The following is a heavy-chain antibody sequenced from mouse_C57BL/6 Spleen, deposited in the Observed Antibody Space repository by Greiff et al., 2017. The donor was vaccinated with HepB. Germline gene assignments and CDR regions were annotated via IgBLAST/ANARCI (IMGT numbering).Heavy chain of an antibody. CDR3: ARSGYYGYDDAMDY. CDR1: GYSFTGYY. V-gene: IGHV1-42*01. J-gene: IGHJ4*01. Sequence: EVQLQESGPELVKPGASVKISCKASGYSFTGYYMNWVKQSPEKSLEWIGEINPSTGGTTYNQKFKAKATLTVDKSSSTAYMQLKSLTSEDSAVYYCARSGYYGYDDAMDYWGQGTSVTVSS. D-gene: IGHD2-2*01. CDR2: INPSTGGT.